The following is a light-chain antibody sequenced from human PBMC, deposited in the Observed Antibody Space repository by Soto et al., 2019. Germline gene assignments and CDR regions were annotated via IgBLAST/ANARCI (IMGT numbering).Light chain of an antibody. Sequence: EIVVTQSPGILSVSPGDRSTLSCRASQSVGRNLAWYHQKPGQAPTLLIYAASTRATCLPARFSGSGSGTDFTLTISSLQSEDFAVYYCQEYSEWPLFTFGPGTRVDIK. CDR3: QEYSEWPLFT. CDR2: AAS. V-gene: IGKV3-15*01. CDR1: QSVGRN. J-gene: IGKJ3*01.